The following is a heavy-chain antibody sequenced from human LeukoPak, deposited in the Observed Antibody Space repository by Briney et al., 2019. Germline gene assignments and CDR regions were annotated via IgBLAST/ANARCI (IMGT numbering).Heavy chain of an antibody. J-gene: IGHJ4*02. CDR1: GYSISSGYY. CDR2: IYHSGST. Sequence: KPSETLSLTCTVSGYSISSGYYWGWIRQPPGKGLEWIGSIYHSGSTYYNPSLKSRVTISVDTSKNQSSLKLLSVTAADTAVYYCARAQDFSDSSGPNYLDFWGQGILVTVSS. CDR3: ARAQDFSDSSGPNYLDF. D-gene: IGHD3-22*01. V-gene: IGHV4-38-2*02.